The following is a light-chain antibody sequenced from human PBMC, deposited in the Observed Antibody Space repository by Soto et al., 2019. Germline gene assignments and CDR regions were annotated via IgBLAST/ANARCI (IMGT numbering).Light chain of an antibody. V-gene: IGKV4-1*01. Sequence: DIVMTQSPDSLAVSLGERATINCKSSQSVLYTPNNKNYLAWYQQKPGQPPNLLIYWASTRESGVPDRFSGSGSGTDFTLTINSLQAEDVAVYYCQQYYSTPWTFGQGTQVEIK. CDR1: QSVLYTPNNKNY. J-gene: IGKJ1*01. CDR3: QQYYSTPWT. CDR2: WAS.